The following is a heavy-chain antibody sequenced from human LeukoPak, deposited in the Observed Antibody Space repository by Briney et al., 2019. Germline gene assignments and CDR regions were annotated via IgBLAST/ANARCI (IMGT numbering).Heavy chain of an antibody. CDR1: GFTFSTYW. CDR3: AKLGLRPYFDY. CDR2: VNGDGSST. V-gene: IGHV3-74*01. J-gene: IGHJ4*02. Sequence: SGGSLRLSCAASGFTFSTYWMHWVRQAPGKGLAWVSRVNGDGSSTNYADSVKGRFTISRDNSKNTLYLQMNSLRAEDAAVYYCAKLGLRPYFDYWGQGTLVTVSS. D-gene: IGHD1-7*01.